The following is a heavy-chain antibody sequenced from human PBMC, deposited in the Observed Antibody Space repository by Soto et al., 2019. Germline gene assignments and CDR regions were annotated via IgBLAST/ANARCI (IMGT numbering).Heavy chain of an antibody. CDR2: ISWDGGST. V-gene: IGHV3-43*01. CDR3: ARGGYYYDSSGYYRFDY. CDR1: GFTFDDYT. J-gene: IGHJ4*02. D-gene: IGHD3-22*01. Sequence: EVQLVESGGVVVQPGGSLRLSCAASGFTFDDYTMHWVRQAPGKGLEWVSLISWDGGSTYYADSVKGRFTISRDNSKNSLHLQMNSLGTEDTALYYCARGGYYYDSSGYYRFDYWGQGTLVTVSS.